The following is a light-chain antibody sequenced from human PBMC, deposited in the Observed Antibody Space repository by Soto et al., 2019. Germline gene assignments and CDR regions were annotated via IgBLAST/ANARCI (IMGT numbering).Light chain of an antibody. CDR1: SGHSSYA. J-gene: IGLJ2*01. CDR2: LNSDGSH. Sequence: QLVLTQSPSASASLGASVKLTCTLSSGHSSYAIAWHQQQPEKGPRYLMKLNSDGSHSKGDGIPDRFSGSSSGAERYLTISSLQSEDDAVYYCQTWGTGVVVFGGGTKLTVL. CDR3: QTWGTGVVV. V-gene: IGLV4-69*01.